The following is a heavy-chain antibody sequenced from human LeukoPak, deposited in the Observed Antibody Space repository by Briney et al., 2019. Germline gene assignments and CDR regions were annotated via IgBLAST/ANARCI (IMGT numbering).Heavy chain of an antibody. CDR1: NYSISTDYY. CDR2: IYYSGST. D-gene: IGHD3-9*01. CDR3: ARLIDWSYDY. J-gene: IGHJ4*02. V-gene: IGHV4-38-2*02. Sequence: PSETLSLTCSVSNYSISTDYYWGWIRQPPGKGLEWIGSIYYSGSTYYNPSLKSRVTISVDTSKNQFSLKLSSVTAADTAVYYCARLIDWSYDYWGQGTLVTVSS.